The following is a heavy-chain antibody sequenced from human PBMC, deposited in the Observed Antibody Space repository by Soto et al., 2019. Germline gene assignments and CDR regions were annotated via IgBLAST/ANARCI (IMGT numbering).Heavy chain of an antibody. Sequence: PGGSLRLSCVASGFILSDYAMNWVRQAPGKGLEWVSTISKDGQNTHYADSVRGRFTISRDVSKNTLYLQMNSLSPEDAAVYYCAKDPSTGSADYWGQGTLVTI. D-gene: IGHD3-9*01. CDR2: ISKDGQNT. J-gene: IGHJ4*02. CDR3: AKDPSTGSADY. V-gene: IGHV3-23*01. CDR1: GFILSDYA.